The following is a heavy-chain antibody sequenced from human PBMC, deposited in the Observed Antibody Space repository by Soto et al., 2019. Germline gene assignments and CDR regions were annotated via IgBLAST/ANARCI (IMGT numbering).Heavy chain of an antibody. J-gene: IGHJ6*02. V-gene: IGHV3-48*02. CDR1: GFTFSSYS. CDR3: ASSRYYYDSSGYYIPGYYYYGMDV. Sequence: GGSLRVSYAASGFTFSSYSMNWVRKAPGKGLEWVSYIGSSSSTIYYADSVKGRFTISRDNAKNSLYLQMNSLRDEDTAVYYCASSRYYYDSSGYYIPGYYYYGMDVWGQGTTVTVSS. D-gene: IGHD3-22*01. CDR2: IGSSSSTI.